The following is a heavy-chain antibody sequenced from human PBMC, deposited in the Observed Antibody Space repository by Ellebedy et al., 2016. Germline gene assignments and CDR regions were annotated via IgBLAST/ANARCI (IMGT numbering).Heavy chain of an antibody. J-gene: IGHJ4*02. V-gene: IGHV3-15*01. CDR1: GFTFSNAW. D-gene: IGHD2-2*01. CDR3: TTDVIVVVPIPDPAFDY. CDR2: IKSKTDGGTT. Sequence: GESLKISXAASGFTFSNAWMSWVRQAPGKGLEWVGRIKSKTDGGTTDYAAPVKGRFTISRDDSKNTLYLQMNSLKTEDTAVYYCTTDVIVVVPIPDPAFDYWGQGTLVTVSS.